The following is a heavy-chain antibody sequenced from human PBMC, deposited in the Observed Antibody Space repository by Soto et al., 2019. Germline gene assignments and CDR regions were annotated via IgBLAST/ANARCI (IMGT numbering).Heavy chain of an antibody. CDR2: INPKSGGT. CDR1: GYTFTVYY. V-gene: IGHV1-2*02. J-gene: IGHJ4*02. CDR3: ARDLAKGGGSAGFDY. Sequence: ASVKVSCKASGYTFTVYYMHWVRQAPGQGLEWMGWINPKSGGTMYPQKFQGRVTMTWDTSISTAYMVLTRLRSDDTAVYYCARDLAKGGGSAGFDYWGQGTLVTVSS. D-gene: IGHD1-26*01.